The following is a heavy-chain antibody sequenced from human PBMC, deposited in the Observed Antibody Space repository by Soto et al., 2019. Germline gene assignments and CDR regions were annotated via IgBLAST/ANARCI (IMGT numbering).Heavy chain of an antibody. D-gene: IGHD5-18*01. V-gene: IGHV4-4*07. J-gene: IGHJ5*02. CDR1: GGSISSYY. CDR3: ARGVIKLWRPRGDWFDP. Sequence: SLTCTVSGGSISSYYWSWIRQPAGKGLEWIGRIYTSGSTNYNPSLKSRVTMSVDTSKNQFSLKLSSVTAADTAVYYCARGVIKLWRPRGDWFDPWGQGTLVTV. CDR2: IYTSGST.